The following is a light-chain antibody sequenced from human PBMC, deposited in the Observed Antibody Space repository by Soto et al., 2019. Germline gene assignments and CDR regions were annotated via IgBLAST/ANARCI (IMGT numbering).Light chain of an antibody. Sequence: DIQMTQSPSSLSASVGDRVTITCQASQDISNYLNWYQQKLGKAPKLLIYDASNLETGVPSRFSGSESGTDFTFTISSLQPEDIATYYCQQYDNLPYTFGQGTKLEIK. CDR2: DAS. J-gene: IGKJ2*01. CDR1: QDISNY. V-gene: IGKV1-33*01. CDR3: QQYDNLPYT.